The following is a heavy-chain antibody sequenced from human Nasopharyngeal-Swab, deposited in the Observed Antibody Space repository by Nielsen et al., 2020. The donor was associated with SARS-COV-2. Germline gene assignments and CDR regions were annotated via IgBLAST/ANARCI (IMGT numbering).Heavy chain of an antibody. Sequence: LSLTCPVSGGSVSTTTYFWGWIRQAPGKGLEGVSYISGSGSTIYYADSVKGRFTMSRDNAKNSVYLQMNSLRAEDTAVYYCARDDSSGYYGYWGQGTLVTVSS. CDR3: ARDDSSGYYGY. CDR1: GGSVSTTT. J-gene: IGHJ4*02. V-gene: IGHV3-11*01. CDR2: ISGSGSTI. D-gene: IGHD3-22*01.